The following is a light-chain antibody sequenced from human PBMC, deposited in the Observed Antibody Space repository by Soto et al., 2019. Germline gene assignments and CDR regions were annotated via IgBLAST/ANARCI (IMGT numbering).Light chain of an antibody. J-gene: IGKJ1*01. Sequence: EIVLTQSPVTLCLSPGERATLSCRASQSVSSSYLAWYQQKPGQAPRLLIYGASSRATGIPDRFSGSGSGTDFTLTISRLEPEDFAVYYCQQYGSSLWTFGQGTKVDIK. CDR1: QSVSSSY. CDR3: QQYGSSLWT. V-gene: IGKV3-20*01. CDR2: GAS.